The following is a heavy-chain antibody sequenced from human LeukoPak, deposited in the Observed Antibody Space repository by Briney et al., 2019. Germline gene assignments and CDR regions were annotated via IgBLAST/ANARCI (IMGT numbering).Heavy chain of an antibody. Sequence: PSETLSLTCTVSGGSISSSSYYWGWIRQPPGKGLEWIGSIYYSGSTYYNPSLKSRVTISVDTSKNQFSLKLSSVTAADTAVYYCASIVVVVAALPANWFDPWGQGTLVTVSS. CDR1: GGSISSSSYY. CDR3: ASIVVVVAALPANWFDP. D-gene: IGHD2-15*01. J-gene: IGHJ5*02. V-gene: IGHV4-39*07. CDR2: IYYSGST.